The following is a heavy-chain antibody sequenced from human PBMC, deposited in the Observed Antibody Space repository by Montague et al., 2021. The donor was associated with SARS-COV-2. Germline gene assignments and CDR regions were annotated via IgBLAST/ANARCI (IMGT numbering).Heavy chain of an antibody. CDR1: GFTVSSNY. CDR2: IYSSGRT. Sequence: SLRLSCAASGFTVSSNYMSWVRQAPGKGLEWVTLIYSSGRTSYAGSVKGRFTMSRDNSKNTLYLQMNSLRAEDTAVYYCARDFGASRDHWGQGTLVTVSS. CDR3: ARDFGASRDH. D-gene: IGHD3-10*01. J-gene: IGHJ4*02. V-gene: IGHV3-53*01.